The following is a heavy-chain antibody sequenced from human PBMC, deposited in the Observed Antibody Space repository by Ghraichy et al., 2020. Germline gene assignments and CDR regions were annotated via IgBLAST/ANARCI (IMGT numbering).Heavy chain of an antibody. CDR2: ISAYNGNT. CDR3: ARERAYYYDSSGYPRDAFDL. D-gene: IGHD3-22*01. J-gene: IGHJ3*01. Sequence: ASVKVSCKASGYTFTSYGFSWVRQAPGQGLEWMGWISAYNGNTNYAQKFQGRVTMTTDTSTSTGSMELRSLRSDDTALYYCARERAYYYDSSGYPRDAFDLWGQGTMVIVSS. V-gene: IGHV1-18*04. CDR1: GYTFTSYG.